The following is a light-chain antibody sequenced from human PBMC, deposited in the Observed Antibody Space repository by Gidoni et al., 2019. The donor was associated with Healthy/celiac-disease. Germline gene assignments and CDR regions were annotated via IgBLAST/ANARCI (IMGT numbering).Light chain of an antibody. J-gene: IGKJ1*01. CDR3: EQSYTTPTWT. V-gene: IGKV1-39*01. Sequence: DIHMTQSPSSLSASVGDRVTITCRASQSISSYLNWYQQKPGKAPKLLIYAASSLQIGVPLRFSGRGSGTDFTLTISSLQPEDFATYYCEQSYTTPTWTFGQGTKVEIK. CDR1: QSISSY. CDR2: AAS.